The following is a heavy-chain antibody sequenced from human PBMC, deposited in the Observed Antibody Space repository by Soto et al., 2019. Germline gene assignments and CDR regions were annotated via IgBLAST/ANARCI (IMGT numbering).Heavy chain of an antibody. CDR3: ARRAV. CDR1: GFTFSTYS. V-gene: IGHV3-48*01. Sequence: EVQLEESGGGLVQPGGSLRLSCAASGFTFSTYSMNWVRQAPGKGLEWISYITTSSSTIYYADSVKGRFTISRDNAKNSLYLQMNSLRVEDTAVYYCARRAVWGQGTTVTVS. CDR2: ITTSSSTI. J-gene: IGHJ6*02.